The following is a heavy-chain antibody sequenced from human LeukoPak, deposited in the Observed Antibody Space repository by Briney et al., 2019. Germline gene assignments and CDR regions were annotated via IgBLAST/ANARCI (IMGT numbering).Heavy chain of an antibody. CDR1: GNIFTDYY. D-gene: IGHD6-25*01. CDR2: INPNGDT. V-gene: IGHV1-2*02. Sequence: APVKVSCTTSGNIFTDYYMHWVRQAAGQGLEWMGWINPNGDTNYAQKGQGRVTMTRDTSISTAYMEMSRLTSDDTAVYYCATEGGPAATRGLLSNWFDPLGPGNPGHRLL. CDR3: ATEGGPAATRGLLSNWFDP. J-gene: IGHJ5*02.